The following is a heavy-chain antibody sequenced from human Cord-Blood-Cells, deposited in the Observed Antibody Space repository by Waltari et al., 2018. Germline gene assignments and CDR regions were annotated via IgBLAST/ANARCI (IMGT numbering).Heavy chain of an antibody. CDR1: EYPLTELS. CDR2: FDPEDGET. J-gene: IGHJ3*02. CDR3: ATDPAGNWNAFDI. D-gene: IGHD1-1*01. V-gene: IGHV1-24*01. Sequence: QVQLLQSGAEVTKLGASVKVSCKVSEYPLTELSMHWVRPAPGKGCEWMGGFDPEDGETIYAQKFQGRVTMTEDTSTDTAYMELSSLRSEDTAVYYCATDPAGNWNAFDIWGQGTMVTVSS.